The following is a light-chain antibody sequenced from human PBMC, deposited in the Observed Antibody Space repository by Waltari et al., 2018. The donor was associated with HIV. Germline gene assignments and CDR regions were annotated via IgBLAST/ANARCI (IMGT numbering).Light chain of an antibody. Sequence: DLPMTQSPSTASASVGDTVTITCRARKSIGKWLAWYQKKPAKAPKRLIYDASTLEIGVASICSGGGSETDFTLTISRLQPEDFATYYGQQYNSHSRTFGQGTKVEIK. CDR3: QQYNSHSRT. V-gene: IGKV1-5*01. J-gene: IGKJ1*01. CDR2: DAS. CDR1: KSIGKW.